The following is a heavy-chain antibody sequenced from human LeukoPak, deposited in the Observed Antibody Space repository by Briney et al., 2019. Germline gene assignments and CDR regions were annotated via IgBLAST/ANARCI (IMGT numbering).Heavy chain of an antibody. CDR2: IIPIFGTA. CDR1: GGTFSSYA. J-gene: IGHJ6*02. Sequence: SVKVSCKASGGTFSSYAISWVRQAPGQGLEWMGGIIPIFGTANYAQKFQGRVTITADESTSTAYMELSSLRSEDTAVYYCARDLTSNVAVTEYHYYAMDVWGQGTTVTVSS. V-gene: IGHV1-69*01. D-gene: IGHD6-19*01. CDR3: ARDLTSNVAVTEYHYYAMDV.